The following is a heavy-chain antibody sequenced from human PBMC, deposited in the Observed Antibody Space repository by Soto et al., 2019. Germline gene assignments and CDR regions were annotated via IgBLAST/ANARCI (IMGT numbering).Heavy chain of an antibody. Sequence: SETLSLTCTVSGGSISSDYWNWIRQPPGKGLEWIGYIHSGSTNYNASLRSRVTISVDTSKNQFSLKLSSVTAADTAVYFCAALDTAMVKTAGYWGQGTLVTVSS. CDR3: AALDTAMVKTAGY. V-gene: IGHV4-59*08. D-gene: IGHD5-18*01. CDR2: IHSGST. CDR1: GGSISSDY. J-gene: IGHJ4*02.